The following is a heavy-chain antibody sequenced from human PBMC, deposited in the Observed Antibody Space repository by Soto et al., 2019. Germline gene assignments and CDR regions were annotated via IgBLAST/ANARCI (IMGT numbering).Heavy chain of an antibody. CDR3: ASGRYGVGDTRGWYFDY. Sequence: EVQLVESGGGLVQPGGSLRLSCAASGFTFSSYWMSWVRQAPGKGLEWVANIKQDGSEKYYVDSVKGRFTISRDNAKNSLYLQMNSLRAEDTAVSYCASGRYGVGDTRGWYFDYWGQGTLVTVSS. D-gene: IGHD1-26*01. CDR1: GFTFSSYW. CDR2: IKQDGSEK. V-gene: IGHV3-7*01. J-gene: IGHJ4*02.